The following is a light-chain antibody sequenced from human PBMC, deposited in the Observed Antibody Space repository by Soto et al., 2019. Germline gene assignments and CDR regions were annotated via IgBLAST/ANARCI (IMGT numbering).Light chain of an antibody. CDR3: QQYDNLPLT. Sequence: DIQMTQSPPSVSASVGDRVTIACRASQDISNYLNWYQQKPGKAPKLLIYDASNLETGVPSRFRGSGSGTDFTFTISSMQPEDIATYYCQQYDNLPLTFGGGTKVEIK. CDR2: DAS. J-gene: IGKJ4*01. CDR1: QDISNY. V-gene: IGKV1-33*01.